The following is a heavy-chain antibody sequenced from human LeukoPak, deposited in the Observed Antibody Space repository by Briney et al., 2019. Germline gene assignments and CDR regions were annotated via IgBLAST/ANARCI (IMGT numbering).Heavy chain of an antibody. D-gene: IGHD3-16*01. J-gene: IGHJ4*02. Sequence: LQGRVTMTTDTSTSTAYMELRNLRSDDTAVYYCAREQKSIGGYFNYWGQGTLVTVSS. CDR3: AREQKSIGGYFNY. V-gene: IGHV1-18*01.